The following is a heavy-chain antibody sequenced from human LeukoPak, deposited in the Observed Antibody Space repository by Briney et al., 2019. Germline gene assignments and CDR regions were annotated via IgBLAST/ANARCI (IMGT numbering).Heavy chain of an antibody. J-gene: IGHJ4*02. CDR1: GYTFTSYY. Sequence: GASVKVSCKASGYTFTSYYMHWVRQAPGQGLEWMGIINPSGGSTSYAQKFQGRVTMTRDTSTSTVYMELSSLRSEDTAVYYCARDKSPTYSYGPQYYFDYWGQGTLVTVSS. CDR3: ARDKSPTYSYGPQYYFDY. CDR2: INPSGGST. D-gene: IGHD5-18*01. V-gene: IGHV1-46*01.